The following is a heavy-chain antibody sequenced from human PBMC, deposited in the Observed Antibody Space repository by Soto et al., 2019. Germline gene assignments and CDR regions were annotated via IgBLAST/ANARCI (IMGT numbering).Heavy chain of an antibody. D-gene: IGHD1-1*01. CDR1: GGSFSGYY. V-gene: IGHV4-34*01. CDR3: ARRYGYSFDY. CDR2: INYSGST. J-gene: IGHJ4*02. Sequence: PSETLSLTCAVYGGSFSGYYWSWIRQPPGKGLEWIGEINYSGSTNYSPSLKSRVTISVDTSKNQSSLKLSSVTAADTAVYYCARRYGYSFDYWGQGTLVTVSS.